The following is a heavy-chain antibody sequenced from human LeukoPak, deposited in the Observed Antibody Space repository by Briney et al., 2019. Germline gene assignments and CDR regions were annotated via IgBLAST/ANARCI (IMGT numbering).Heavy chain of an antibody. CDR1: GGSISSHY. Sequence: PSGTLSLTCTVSGGSISSHYWSWIRQPPGKGLEWIGYIYYSGSTNYNPSLKSRVTISIDTSKNQFSLKLSSVTAADTAVYYCARWSQLGFDYWGQGTLVTVSS. CDR3: ARWSQLGFDY. V-gene: IGHV4-59*11. CDR2: IYYSGST. J-gene: IGHJ4*02. D-gene: IGHD6-6*01.